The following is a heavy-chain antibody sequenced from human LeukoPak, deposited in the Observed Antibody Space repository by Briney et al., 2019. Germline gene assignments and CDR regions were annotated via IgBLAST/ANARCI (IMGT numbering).Heavy chain of an antibody. D-gene: IGHD5-18*01. Sequence: ASVKVSCKASGYTFTGYYMHWVRQAPGQGLEWMGWINPNSGGTNYAQKFQGRVTMTRDTSISTAYMELSRLRSDDTAVYYCARVEDTAMNYYYGTDVWGQGTTVTVSS. V-gene: IGHV1-2*02. J-gene: IGHJ6*02. CDR2: INPNSGGT. CDR3: ARVEDTAMNYYYGTDV. CDR1: GYTFTGYY.